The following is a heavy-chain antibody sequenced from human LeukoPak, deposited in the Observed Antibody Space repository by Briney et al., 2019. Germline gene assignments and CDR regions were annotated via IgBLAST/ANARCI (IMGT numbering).Heavy chain of an antibody. CDR2: ISGSGGST. V-gene: IGHV3-23*01. J-gene: IGHJ4*02. D-gene: IGHD6-19*01. Sequence: GGSLRLSCATSGFTSGFTFSSYAMSWVRQAPGKGLEWVSAISGSGGSTYYADSVKGRFTISRDNSKNTLYLQMNSLRAEDTAVYYCAKDFVSGWYAPPYYFDYWGQGTLVTVSS. CDR1: GFTFSSYA. CDR3: AKDFVSGWYAPPYYFDY.